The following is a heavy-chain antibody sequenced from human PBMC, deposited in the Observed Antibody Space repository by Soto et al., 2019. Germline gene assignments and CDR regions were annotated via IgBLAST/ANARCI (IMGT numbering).Heavy chain of an antibody. J-gene: IGHJ4*02. CDR1: GFTFSSYA. CDR2: ISGSGGST. V-gene: IGHV3-23*01. Sequence: PGGSLRLSCAASGFTFSSYAMSWVRQAPGKGLEWVSAISGSGGSTYYADSVKGRFTISRDNSKNTLYLQMNSLRAEDTAVYYCAKDEKNYYDSSGVYWGQGTLVTVSS. CDR3: AKDEKNYYDSSGVY. D-gene: IGHD3-22*01.